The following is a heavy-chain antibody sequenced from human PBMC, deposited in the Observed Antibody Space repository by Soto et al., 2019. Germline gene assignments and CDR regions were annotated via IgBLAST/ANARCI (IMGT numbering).Heavy chain of an antibody. CDR2: ISGSGGST. D-gene: IGHD3-3*01. Sequence: GGSLRLSCTASEFTFSGYAMSWVRQAPGKGLEWVSGISGSGGSTKDADSVKGRLTISRDNSKNTLYLQMNSLRAEDTAVYYCAKATYYDFWSGSGPFDNWGQGTLVTVSS. J-gene: IGHJ4*02. CDR1: EFTFSGYA. CDR3: AKATYYDFWSGSGPFDN. V-gene: IGHV3-23*01.